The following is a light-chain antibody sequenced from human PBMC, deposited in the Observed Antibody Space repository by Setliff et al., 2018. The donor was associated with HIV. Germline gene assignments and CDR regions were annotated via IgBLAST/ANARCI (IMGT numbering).Light chain of an antibody. CDR1: SSDVGGYNY. Sequence: QSALTQPASVSGSPGQSITISCTGTSSDVGGYNYVSWYQQHPGKAPKLMIYDVSKRPSGVSNRFSGSKSGNTASLTISGLQAEDEADYYCSSYTSSNKGVFGTGTKVTVL. CDR3: SSYTSSNKGV. J-gene: IGLJ1*01. V-gene: IGLV2-14*01. CDR2: DVS.